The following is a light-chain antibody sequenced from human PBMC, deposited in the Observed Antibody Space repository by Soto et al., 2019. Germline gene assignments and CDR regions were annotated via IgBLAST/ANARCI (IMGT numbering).Light chain of an antibody. CDR3: SSYAGSSNV. CDR1: SSDGGGYNY. CDR2: AVN. J-gene: IGLJ1*01. V-gene: IGLV2-8*01. Sequence: QSALAHPPSASGSPRQSVAISCTGTSSDGGGYNYFSWYRQHPGKAPKIMIYAVNKRPSGVPDRFSGSKSGNTASLTGSGIQAEDEVDYYCSSYAGSSNVFGTGTKVTVL.